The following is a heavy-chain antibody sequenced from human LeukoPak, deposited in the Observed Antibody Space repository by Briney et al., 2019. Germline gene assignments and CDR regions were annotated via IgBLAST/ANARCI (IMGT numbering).Heavy chain of an antibody. V-gene: IGHV5-51*01. D-gene: IGHD3-10*01. J-gene: IGHJ4*02. CDR1: GYSFASYS. CDR3: ARHSPNTFASMVRGVIRQTDY. CDR2: IYPDGSDP. Sequence: PGESLKISCKGSGYSFASYSIGWVRQMPGKGLEWMGIIYPDGSDPRYSPSFQGQVTISADKSISTAYLQWSSLKASDTAMYYCARHSPNTFASMVRGVIRQTDYWGQGTLVTVSS.